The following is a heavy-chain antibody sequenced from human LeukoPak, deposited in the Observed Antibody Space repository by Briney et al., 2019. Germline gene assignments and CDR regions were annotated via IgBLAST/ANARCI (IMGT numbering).Heavy chain of an antibody. CDR2: IRYDGSNK. J-gene: IGHJ4*02. D-gene: IGHD6-13*01. CDR3: AKDHRYSSSWTYFDY. Sequence: GGSLRLSCAASGFTFSSYGMHWVRQAPGKGLEWVAFIRYDGSNKYYADSVKGRFTISRDNSKNTLYLQMNSLRAEDTAVYYCAKDHRYSSSWTYFDYWGQGTLVTVSS. CDR1: GFTFSSYG. V-gene: IGHV3-30*02.